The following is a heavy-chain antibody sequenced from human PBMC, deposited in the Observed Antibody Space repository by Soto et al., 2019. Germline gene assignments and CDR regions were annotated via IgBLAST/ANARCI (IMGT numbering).Heavy chain of an antibody. CDR2: ISGSGGRT. CDR1: GFTFSTYV. CDR3: AKDRSTWYY. V-gene: IGHV3-23*01. Sequence: GGSLRLSCAASGFTFSTYVMSWVRQAPGKGLEWGSSISGSGGRTYDADSVKGRFTISRDNSKNTLYLQMNSLRAEDTAVYYCAKDRSTWYYWGQGTLVTVSS. J-gene: IGHJ4*02. D-gene: IGHD6-13*01.